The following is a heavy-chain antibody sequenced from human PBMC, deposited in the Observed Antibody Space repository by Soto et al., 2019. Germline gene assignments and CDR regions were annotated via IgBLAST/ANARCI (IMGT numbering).Heavy chain of an antibody. D-gene: IGHD4-17*01. Sequence: EVQLLESGGGLVQPGGSLRLSCAASGFTFSTYAMIWVRQAPGKGLEWVSVITGSGGSTYYADSVKGRFTISRDTSKNTRFLQMNSLRAEATAVYYCAKDRYGDYGGIDYWGQGTMVTVSS. J-gene: IGHJ4*02. CDR2: ITGSGGST. CDR1: GFTFSTYA. V-gene: IGHV3-23*01. CDR3: AKDRYGDYGGIDY.